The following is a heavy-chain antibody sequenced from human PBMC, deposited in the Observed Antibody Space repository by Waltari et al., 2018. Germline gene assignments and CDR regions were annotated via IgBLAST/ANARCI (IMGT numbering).Heavy chain of an antibody. CDR1: GFTFSSRA. CDR2: VTGGGDTT. J-gene: IGHJ4*02. V-gene: IGHV3-23*01. CDR3: ARNSPYCTNAACYVY. D-gene: IGHD2-8*01. Sequence: EVQLLESGGGLVQPGGSLRLSCAASGFTFSSRAMTWVRQAPGKGWEWVAGVTGGGDTTYYTDSVKGRFTISRDNSKTTLYLQMNSLRAEDTAVYYCARNSPYCTNAACYVYWGRGMLATVSS.